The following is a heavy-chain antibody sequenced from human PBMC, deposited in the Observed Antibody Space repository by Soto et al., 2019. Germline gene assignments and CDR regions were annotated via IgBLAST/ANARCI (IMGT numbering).Heavy chain of an antibody. Sequence: EVQLVASGGVVVQPGGSLRLSCAASGFTFDDYTMHWVRQAPGKGLEWVSLISWDGGSTYYADSVKGRFTISRDNSKNSLYLQMNSLRTEDTAFYYCAKDSIAAAGTSALGYWGQGTLVTGSS. CDR2: ISWDGGST. CDR3: AKDSIAAAGTSALGY. V-gene: IGHV3-43*01. D-gene: IGHD6-13*01. CDR1: GFTFDDYT. J-gene: IGHJ4*02.